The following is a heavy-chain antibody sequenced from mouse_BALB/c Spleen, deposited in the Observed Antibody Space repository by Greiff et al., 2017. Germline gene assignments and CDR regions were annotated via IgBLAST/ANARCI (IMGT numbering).Heavy chain of an antibody. CDR1: GFTFSSYA. D-gene: IGHD2-3*01. Sequence: EVQLVESGGGLVKPGGSLKLSCAASGFTFSSYAMSWVRQTPEKRLEWVASISSGGSTYYPDSVKGRFTISSDNARNILYLQMSSLRSEDTAMYYCARGGGYYLYYYAMDYWGQGTSVTVSS. CDR2: ISSGGST. CDR3: ARGGGYYLYYYAMDY. V-gene: IGHV5-6-5*01. J-gene: IGHJ4*01.